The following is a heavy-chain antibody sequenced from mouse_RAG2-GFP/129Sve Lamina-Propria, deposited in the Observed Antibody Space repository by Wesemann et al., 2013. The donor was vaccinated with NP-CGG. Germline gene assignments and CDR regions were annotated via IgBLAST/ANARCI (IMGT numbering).Heavy chain of an antibody. Sequence: QVQLQQPGAELVMPGASVKLSCKASGYTFTSYWITWVKQRPGQGLEWIGDIYPGSGSTNYNEKFKSKATLTVDTSSSTAYMQLSSLTTEDSAIYYCARSYYSKRFAYWGQGTLVTVSA. V-gene: IGHV1-55*01. D-gene: IGHD2-5*01. CDR3: ARSYYSKRFAY. J-gene: IGHJ3*01. CDR1: GYTFTSYW. CDR2: IYPGSGST.